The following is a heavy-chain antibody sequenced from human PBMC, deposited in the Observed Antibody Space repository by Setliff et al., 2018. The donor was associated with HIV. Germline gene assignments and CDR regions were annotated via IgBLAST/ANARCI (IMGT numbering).Heavy chain of an antibody. J-gene: IGHJ6*03. CDR3: ARDLKFGSSGHYYYYMDI. CDR2: ISHDGTYK. V-gene: IGHV3-30*04. CDR1: GFTFSYYP. D-gene: IGHD6-6*01. Sequence: LRLSCAGSGFTFSYYPMHWVRQAPGKGLEWVALISHDGTYKYYADSVQGRFTISRDNSKNTLSLQMNSLRAGDTAVYYCARDLKFGSSGHYYYYMDIWGKGTTVTVSS.